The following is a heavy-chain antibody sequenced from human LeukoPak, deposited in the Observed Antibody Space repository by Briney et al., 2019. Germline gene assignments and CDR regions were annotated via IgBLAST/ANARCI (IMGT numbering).Heavy chain of an antibody. J-gene: IGHJ4*02. CDR3: ARDRAVVLIAAPGY. V-gene: IGHV1-18*01. D-gene: IGHD2-15*01. CDR1: GFTFTNYG. Sequence: ASVKVSCKASGFTFTNYGISWVRRAPGQGLEWMGWISAYNGNTKYAQNLQGGVTMTTDTSTSTAYMELRSLRSDDTAVYYCARDRAVVLIAAPGYWGQGTLVTVSS. CDR2: ISAYNGNT.